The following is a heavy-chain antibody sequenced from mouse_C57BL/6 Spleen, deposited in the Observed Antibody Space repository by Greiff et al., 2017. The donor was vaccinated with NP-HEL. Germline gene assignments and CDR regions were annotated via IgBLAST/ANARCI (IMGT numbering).Heavy chain of an antibody. J-gene: IGHJ2*01. CDR3: ARRDGYYSLYYFDY. V-gene: IGHV1-80*01. Sequence: VQLQQSGAELVKPGASVKISCKASGYAFSSYWMNWVKQRPGKGLEWIGQIYPGDGDTNYNGKFKGKATLTADKSSSTAYMQLSSLTSEDSAVYFCARRDGYYSLYYFDYWGQGTTLTVSS. CDR1: GYAFSSYW. CDR2: IYPGDGDT. D-gene: IGHD2-3*01.